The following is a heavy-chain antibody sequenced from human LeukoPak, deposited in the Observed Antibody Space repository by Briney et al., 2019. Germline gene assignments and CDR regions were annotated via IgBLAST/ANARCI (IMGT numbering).Heavy chain of an antibody. Sequence: ASVTVSCKASGYTFTGYYIHWVRQAPGQGLEWMGWLNPNSGATNYAPKFQGRVTMTRDTSTSTVYMELSSLRSEDTAVYYCARGGVYYDILTGYYPPFDYWGQGTLVIVSS. CDR1: GYTFTGYY. J-gene: IGHJ4*02. CDR2: LNPNSGAT. D-gene: IGHD3-9*01. V-gene: IGHV1-2*02. CDR3: ARGGVYYDILTGYYPPFDY.